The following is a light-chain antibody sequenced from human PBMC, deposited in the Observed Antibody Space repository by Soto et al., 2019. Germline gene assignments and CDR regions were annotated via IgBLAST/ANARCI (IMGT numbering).Light chain of an antibody. CDR2: AAS. V-gene: IGKV1-8*01. J-gene: IGKJ5*01. CDR1: QGISSY. CDR3: QQYYSYPPIT. Sequence: AIRMTQSPSSFSASTGDRVTITCRTSQGISSYLAWYQQKPRKAPKLMIYAASTLQSGVPSRFSGSGSGTDFTLTISCLQSEDFATYYCQQYYSYPPITXGQGTRLEIK.